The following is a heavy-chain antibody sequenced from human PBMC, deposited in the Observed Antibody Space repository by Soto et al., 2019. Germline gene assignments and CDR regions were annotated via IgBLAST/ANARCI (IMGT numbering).Heavy chain of an antibody. CDR1: GFSVSNHG. Sequence: QMQLVESGGGAVQPGRSLRLSCAASGFSVSNHGMHWVLQAPGKGLEWVADRSNDGNNRWYVDSVKVRFTSSRDNSKNTVYMQMNGLRTEDTAVYSCVSGEGRNGNDTRFDYWGQGTLVTVSS. CDR3: VSGEGRNGNDTRFDY. V-gene: IGHV3-30*03. D-gene: IGHD3-10*01. J-gene: IGHJ4*02. CDR2: RSNDGNNR.